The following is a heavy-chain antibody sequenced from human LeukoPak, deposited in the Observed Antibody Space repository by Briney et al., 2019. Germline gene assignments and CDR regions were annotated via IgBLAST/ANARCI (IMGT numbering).Heavy chain of an antibody. J-gene: IGHJ2*01. CDR1: GGSISNYY. Sequence: SETLSLTCTVSGGSISNYYGSWIRQPPGKGLEWIGYIYYSGSTNYSPSLKSRVTISLDTSKKQFSLKLSSATAADTAVYYCARGRGPVVGAMVSGRYFDLWGRGTLVTVSS. D-gene: IGHD5-18*01. CDR3: ARGRGPVVGAMVSGRYFDL. CDR2: IYYSGST. V-gene: IGHV4-59*01.